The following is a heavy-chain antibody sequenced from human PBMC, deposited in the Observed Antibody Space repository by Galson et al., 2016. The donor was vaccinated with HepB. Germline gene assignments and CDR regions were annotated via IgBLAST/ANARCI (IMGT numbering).Heavy chain of an antibody. CDR2: ILHSGRT. CDR3: ARQKSAAALDY. V-gene: IGHV4-4*02. Sequence: SETLSLTCAVSGDSISSSNWWSWVRQPPGKGLEWIGEILHSGRTNYEPSLKSRVSISVDKSKNQFSLQLSSVTAADTAMYYCARQKSAAALDYWGQGTLVTVSS. J-gene: IGHJ4*02. D-gene: IGHD6-13*01. CDR1: GDSISSSNW.